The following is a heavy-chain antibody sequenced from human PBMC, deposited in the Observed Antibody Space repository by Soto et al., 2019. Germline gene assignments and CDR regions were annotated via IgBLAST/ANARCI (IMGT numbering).Heavy chain of an antibody. J-gene: IGHJ5*02. CDR2: IYYSGNT. D-gene: IGHD6-13*01. CDR1: GGSISSGGYC. CDR3: ARLIVGAAGTTGWFDP. Sequence: QVQLQESGPGLVKPSQTLSLTCTVSGGSISSGGYCWSWIRQHPGKVLEWIGYIYYSGNTYYNPSLKSRVTVSVDTSKNQFSLQLSSVTAADTAVYYCARLIVGAAGTTGWFDPWGQGTLVTVSS. V-gene: IGHV4-31*03.